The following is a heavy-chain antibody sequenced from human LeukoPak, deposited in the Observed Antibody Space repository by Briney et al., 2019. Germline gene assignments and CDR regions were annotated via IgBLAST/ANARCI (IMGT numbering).Heavy chain of an antibody. Sequence: GGSLRLSCAASGFTFSSYAMSWVRQAPGKGLEWVSAISGSGGSTYYADSVQGRFTISRDNSKNTLYLQMSSLRAEDTAVYYCAKSQRYYDILTGYSETYYFDYRGQGTLVTVSS. D-gene: IGHD3-9*01. CDR3: AKSQRYYDILTGYSETYYFDY. CDR2: ISGSGGST. J-gene: IGHJ4*02. CDR1: GFTFSSYA. V-gene: IGHV3-23*01.